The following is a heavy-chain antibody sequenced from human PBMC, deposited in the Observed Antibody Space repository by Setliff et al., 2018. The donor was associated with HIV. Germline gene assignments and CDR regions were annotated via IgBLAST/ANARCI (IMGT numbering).Heavy chain of an antibody. CDR3: ARHGVDDTSANYFRFGVHDH. Sequence: SETLSLTCTVSGGSVSSSSSYWGWIRQPPGKGLEWIGNVCYSRSSYYNPSLKSRVTISVDTSKNQFSLKLSSVTTADTAVYYCARHGVDDTSANYFRFGVHDHWGQGTLVTVSS. CDR1: GGSVSSSSSY. V-gene: IGHV4-39*01. D-gene: IGHD3-22*01. CDR2: VCYSRSS. J-gene: IGHJ4*02.